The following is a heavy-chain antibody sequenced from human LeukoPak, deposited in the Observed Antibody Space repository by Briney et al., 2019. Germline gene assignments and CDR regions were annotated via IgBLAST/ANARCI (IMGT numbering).Heavy chain of an antibody. J-gene: IGHJ4*02. CDR3: ARVGKNGWDFDH. D-gene: IGHD6-19*01. Sequence: GGSLRLSCAASGFTFSAYWMTWVRQAPGKGLEWVANIIEGGDVKYYVDSVKGRFIISRDNTKNSVYLQMTSLRADDTAVYYCARVGKNGWDFDHWGQGTLVTVSS. V-gene: IGHV3-7*01. CDR1: GFTFSAYW. CDR2: IIEGGDVK.